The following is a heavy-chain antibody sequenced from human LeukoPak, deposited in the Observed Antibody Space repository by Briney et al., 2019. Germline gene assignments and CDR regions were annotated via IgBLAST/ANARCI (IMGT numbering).Heavy chain of an antibody. CDR2: ISWNSGSI. D-gene: IGHD3-10*01. Sequence: GRSLRLSCAASGFTFDGYAMHWVRQAPGKGLEWVSGISWNSGSIGYADSVKGRFTISRDNAKNSLYLQMNSLRAEDTALYYCAKDMNYGSGVPFDYWGQGTLVTVSS. CDR1: GFTFDGYA. J-gene: IGHJ4*02. V-gene: IGHV3-9*01. CDR3: AKDMNYGSGVPFDY.